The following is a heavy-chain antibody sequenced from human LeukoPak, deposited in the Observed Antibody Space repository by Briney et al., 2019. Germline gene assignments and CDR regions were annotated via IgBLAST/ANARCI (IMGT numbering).Heavy chain of an antibody. CDR2: IRYDGSKK. Sequence: GGSLRLSCAASGFTFSSYSMNWVRQAPGKGLEWVAFIRYDGSKKYYADSVKGRFTISRDNTKNTLYLQMNSLRAEGTAVYYCARDRIEIAAAQGDAFDIWGQGTMVTVSS. D-gene: IGHD6-13*01. CDR3: ARDRIEIAAAQGDAFDI. J-gene: IGHJ3*02. V-gene: IGHV3-30*02. CDR1: GFTFSSYS.